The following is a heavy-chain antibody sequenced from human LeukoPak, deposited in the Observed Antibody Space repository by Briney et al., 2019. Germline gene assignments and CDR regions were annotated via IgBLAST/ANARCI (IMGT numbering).Heavy chain of an antibody. D-gene: IGHD4/OR15-4a*01. CDR1: GGSISTTGDY. CDR3: ARSRAYYDPFDL. V-gene: IGHV4-39*02. J-gene: IGHJ4*02. CDR2: LYYRGTT. Sequence: SETLSLTCTVSGGSISTTGDYWGWIRQTPGKGLEWIGSLYYRGTTYYNPSLKSRVTTSVDTSKKNLSLSLTSVTAADTAVYFCARSRAYYDPFDLWGQGTLVAVSS.